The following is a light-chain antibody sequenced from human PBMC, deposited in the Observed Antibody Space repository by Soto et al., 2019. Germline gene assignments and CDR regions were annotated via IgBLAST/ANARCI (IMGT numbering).Light chain of an antibody. Sequence: DIQMTQSPSTLSASVGDRVTITCRASQSISIWLAWYQQKPGKAPKILIYKASSLESGVPSRISGSGSGTDFTLTITSLQPEDLAIYYCQQSYNHPYTFGQGTKL. CDR3: QQSYNHPYT. CDR1: QSISIW. J-gene: IGKJ2*01. V-gene: IGKV1-5*03. CDR2: KAS.